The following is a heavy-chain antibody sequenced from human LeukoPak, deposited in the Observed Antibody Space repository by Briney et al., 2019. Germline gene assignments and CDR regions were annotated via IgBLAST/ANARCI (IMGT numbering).Heavy chain of an antibody. J-gene: IGHJ4*02. V-gene: IGHV4-34*01. CDR3: ARVSSGTVDY. D-gene: IGHD1-26*01. CDR2: VHHSGGT. Sequence: SSETLSLTCAVHGGSFSTDYWTWIRQPPGKGLEWIGEVHHSGGTNYNPSLKRRLTISVDTSKNQFSLKLSSVTAADTAVYYCARVSSGTVDYWGQGTLVTVSS. CDR1: GGSFSTDY.